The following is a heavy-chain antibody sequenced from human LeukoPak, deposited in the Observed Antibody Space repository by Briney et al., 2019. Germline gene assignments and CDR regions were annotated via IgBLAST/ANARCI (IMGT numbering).Heavy chain of an antibody. V-gene: IGHV3-7*01. J-gene: IGHJ5*02. CDR3: ARESRSSLT. CDR1: GFSFSSYW. CDR2: IKGDGNGN. Sequence: GGSLRLSCAASGFSFSSYWVSWVRQAPGKGLEWVANIKGDGNGNNYVDSVKGRFTISRDNAKNSLYLQMNSLRAEDTAVYYCARESRSSLTWGQGTLVTVSS. D-gene: IGHD2-2*01.